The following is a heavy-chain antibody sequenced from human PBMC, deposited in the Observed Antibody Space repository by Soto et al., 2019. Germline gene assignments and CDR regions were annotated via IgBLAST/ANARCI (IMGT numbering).Heavy chain of an antibody. CDR3: TRDASRDSSARGWFDP. J-gene: IGHJ5*02. V-gene: IGHV3-21*01. CDR1: GFTFRSFT. Sequence: ASVKVSCAASGFTFRSFTMNWVRQAPGKGLEWVSTISSNSAYIYYTDALRGRSTISRDNAKNSLHLQMNSLRAEDTAVYYCTRDASRDSSARGWFDPWGPGTLVTVSS. CDR2: ISSNSAYI. D-gene: IGHD6-13*01.